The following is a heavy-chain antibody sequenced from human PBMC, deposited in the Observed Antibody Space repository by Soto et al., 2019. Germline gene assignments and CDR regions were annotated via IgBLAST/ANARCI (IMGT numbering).Heavy chain of an antibody. J-gene: IGHJ5*02. CDR3: ARNKDILTGPQDNWFDT. D-gene: IGHD3-9*01. CDR1: GGTFSSYA. V-gene: IGHV1-69*13. CDR2: IIPIFGTA. Sequence: GASVKVSCKASGGTFSSYAISWVRQAPGQGLEWMGGIIPIFGTANYAQKFQGRVTITADESTSTAYMELSSLRSEDTAVYYCARNKDILTGPQDNWFDTWGQGTLVTVSA.